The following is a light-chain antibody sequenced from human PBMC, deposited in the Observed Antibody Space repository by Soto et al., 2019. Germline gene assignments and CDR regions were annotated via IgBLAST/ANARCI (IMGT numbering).Light chain of an antibody. J-gene: IGKJ4*01. CDR2: DAS. Sequence: EIVLTQSPATLSLSPGERATLSCRASQSVSSYLAWYQQKPGQAPRLLIYDASNSATGIPARFSGSGSGTDFTHTISRLEPEDFAVYYCQQRSNWQTLAFGGGNKVKIK. CDR1: QSVSSY. V-gene: IGKV3-11*01. CDR3: QQRSNWQTLA.